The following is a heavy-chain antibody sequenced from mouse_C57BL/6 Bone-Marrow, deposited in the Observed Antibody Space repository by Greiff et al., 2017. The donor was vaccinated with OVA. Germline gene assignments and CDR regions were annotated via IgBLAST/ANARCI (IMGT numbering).Heavy chain of an antibody. V-gene: IGHV1-39*01. J-gene: IGHJ1*01. CDR2: INPNYGTT. CDR1: GYSFTDYN. D-gene: IGHD1-1*01. CDR3: AFYYGSSYRYFYV. Sequence: EVQLQQSGPELVKPGASVKISCKASGYSFTDYNMNWVKQRNGKSLEWIGVINPNYGTTSYNQKFKGKATLTVDKSTITAYMQLNSLTSEDSAVYYCAFYYGSSYRYFYVWGSGTTVTVSS.